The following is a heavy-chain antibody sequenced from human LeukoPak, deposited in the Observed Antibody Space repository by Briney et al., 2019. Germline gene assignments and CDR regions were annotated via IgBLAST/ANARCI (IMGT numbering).Heavy chain of an antibody. CDR1: GGSISSYY. CDR2: IYYSGST. V-gene: IGHV4-59*01. Sequence: SETLSLTCTVSGGSISSYYWSWIRQPPGKGLEWIGYIYYSGSTNYNPSLKSRVTISVDTSKNQFSLKLSSVTAADTAVYYCVRELTETGTTAFDYWGQGTLVTVSS. J-gene: IGHJ4*02. D-gene: IGHD1-1*01. CDR3: VRELTETGTTAFDY.